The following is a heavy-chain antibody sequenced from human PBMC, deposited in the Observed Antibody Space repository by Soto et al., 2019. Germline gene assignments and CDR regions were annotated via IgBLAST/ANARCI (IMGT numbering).Heavy chain of an antibody. V-gene: IGHV1-3*01. CDR2: INAGNGNT. Sequence: GASVKVSLKASGYTFTSYAMHWVRQAPGQRLEWMGWINAGNGNTKYSQKFQGRVTITRDTSASTAYMELSSLRSEDTAVYYCARDINWDPEYYFDYWGQGTLVTVSS. J-gene: IGHJ4*02. CDR1: GYTFTSYA. CDR3: ARDINWDPEYYFDY. D-gene: IGHD1-1*01.